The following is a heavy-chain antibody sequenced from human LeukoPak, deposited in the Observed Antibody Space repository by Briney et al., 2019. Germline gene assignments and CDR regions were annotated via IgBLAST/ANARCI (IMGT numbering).Heavy chain of an antibody. J-gene: IGHJ4*02. CDR2: MNPNTGNT. D-gene: IGHD3-10*01. Sequence: ASVKVSCKASEYTFISYDINWVRQAAGQGLEWMGRMNPNTGNTGYAQKFQDRVTMTRDTSISTAYMELRSLRFEDTAVYYCARQTYGRPWSPIGKFWGQGTPVTVSS. CDR1: EYTFISYD. CDR3: ARQTYGRPWSPIGKF. V-gene: IGHV1-8*01.